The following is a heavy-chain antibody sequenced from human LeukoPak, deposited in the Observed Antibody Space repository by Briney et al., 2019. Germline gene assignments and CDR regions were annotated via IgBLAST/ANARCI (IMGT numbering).Heavy chain of an antibody. V-gene: IGHV4-59*08. CDR3: ARHSGAGTGFVY. CDR1: GGSTSSYY. J-gene: IGHJ4*02. D-gene: IGHD6-19*01. Sequence: ETLSLTCTVSGGSTSSYYWSWIRQPPGKGLEFIGYIYYSGGTNYNPSLKSRPTISIDTSKNQFSLKLSSVTAADTAVYYCARHSGAGTGFVYWGQGTLVTVSS. CDR2: IYYSGGT.